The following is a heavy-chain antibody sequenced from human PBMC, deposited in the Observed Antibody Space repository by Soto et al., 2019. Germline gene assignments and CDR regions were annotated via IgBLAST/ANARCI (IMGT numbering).Heavy chain of an antibody. J-gene: IGHJ3*02. CDR2: INPSGGST. V-gene: IGHV1-46*01. CDR3: ARGSSYSGSYFEAFVI. Sequence: ASVKVSCKASGYTFTSYYMHWVRQAPGQGLEWMGIINPSGGSTSYAQKFQGRVTITRDTSASTAYMELSSLRSEDTAVYYCARGSSYSGSYFEAFVIGGQGTMVTVSS. CDR1: GYTFTSYY. D-gene: IGHD1-26*01.